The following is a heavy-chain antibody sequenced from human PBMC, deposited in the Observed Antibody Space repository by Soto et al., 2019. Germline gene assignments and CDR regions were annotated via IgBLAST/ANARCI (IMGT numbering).Heavy chain of an antibody. CDR1: GFTFIIYN. J-gene: IGHJ1*01. CDR3: SKGDSSGWSGGGPFQF. D-gene: IGHD6-19*01. V-gene: IGHV3-21*01. CDR2: ISSSSTYI. Sequence: PGGSLRLSCAASGFTFIIYNMSWVRQAPGKGLGWVSSISSSSTYIYYADSAKGRFTISRDNANNSLFLQMNSLRAEDTAVYYCSKGDSSGWSGGGPFQFWGQGALVTVSS.